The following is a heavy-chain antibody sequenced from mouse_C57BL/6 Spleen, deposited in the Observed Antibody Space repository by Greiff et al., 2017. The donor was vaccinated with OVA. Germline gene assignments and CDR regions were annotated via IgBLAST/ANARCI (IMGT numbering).Heavy chain of an antibody. CDR3: TRDGGLPYYYAMDY. J-gene: IGHJ4*01. CDR1: GYTFTDYE. D-gene: IGHD2-4*01. Sequence: QVQLQQSGAELVRPGASVTLSCKASGYTFTDYEMHWVKQTPVHGLEWIGAIDPETGGTAYNQKFKGKAILTADKSSSTAYMELRSLTAEDSAVYYCTRDGGLPYYYAMDYWGQGTSGTVSS. CDR2: IDPETGGT. V-gene: IGHV1-15*01.